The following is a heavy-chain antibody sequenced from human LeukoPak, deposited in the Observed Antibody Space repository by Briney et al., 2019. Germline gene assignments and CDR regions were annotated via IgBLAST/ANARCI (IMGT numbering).Heavy chain of an antibody. J-gene: IGHJ6*02. D-gene: IGHD6-19*01. V-gene: IGHV3-48*03. CDR1: GVILTSYE. CDR3: AKMVTSGWTGNFYYYGMDV. CDR2: ITFSGTSI. Sequence: GGSLRLSCEASGVILTSYEMNWVRQAPGKGLEWHSSITFSGTSIHYADAVKGRFTISRDSAKNSVYLQMTSLRPEDTAVYYCAKMVTSGWTGNFYYYGMDVWGQGTTVTVSS.